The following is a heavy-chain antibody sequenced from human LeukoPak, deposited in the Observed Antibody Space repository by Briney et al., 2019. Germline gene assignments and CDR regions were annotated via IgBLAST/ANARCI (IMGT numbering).Heavy chain of an antibody. Sequence: GGSLRLSCAASGFTFSSYGMHWVRQAPGKGLEWVAVIWYDGSNKYYADSVKGRFTISRDNSKNTLYPQMNSLRAEDTAVYYCARGFRRCSWYYYGMDVWGQGTTVTVSS. CDR3: ARGFRRCSWYYYGMDV. D-gene: IGHD6-13*01. CDR1: GFTFSSYG. CDR2: IWYDGSNK. V-gene: IGHV3-33*01. J-gene: IGHJ6*02.